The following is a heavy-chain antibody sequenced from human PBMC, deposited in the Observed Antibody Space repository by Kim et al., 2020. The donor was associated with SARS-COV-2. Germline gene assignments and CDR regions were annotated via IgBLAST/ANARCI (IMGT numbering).Heavy chain of an antibody. V-gene: IGHV3-7*03. J-gene: IGHJ4*02. CDR1: GFTFSGYW. D-gene: IGHD3-3*01. CDR3: ARDQGWSRDY. CDR2: IRQDGNEN. Sequence: GGSLRLSCAASGFTFSGYWMNWVRQAPGKGLEWVANIRQDGNENYYVNSVKGRFTISRDNAKNSLYLQMNSLRDEDTAVYYCARDQGWSRDYWGQGVLVTVSS.